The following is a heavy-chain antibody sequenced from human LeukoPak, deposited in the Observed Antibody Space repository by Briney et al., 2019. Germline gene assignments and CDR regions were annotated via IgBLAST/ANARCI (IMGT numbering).Heavy chain of an antibody. D-gene: IGHD3-3*01. V-gene: IGHV1-2*02. J-gene: IGHJ4*02. CDR2: INPNSGGT. CDR3: ARGCGRISIFGVVIRTYYFDY. CDR1: GYTFTGYY. Sequence: ASVKVSCKASGYTFTGYYMHWVRQAPGQGLEWMGWINPNSGGTNYAQKFQGRVTMTRNTSISTAYMELSSLRSEDTAVYYCARGCGRISIFGVVIRTYYFDYWGQGTLVTVSS.